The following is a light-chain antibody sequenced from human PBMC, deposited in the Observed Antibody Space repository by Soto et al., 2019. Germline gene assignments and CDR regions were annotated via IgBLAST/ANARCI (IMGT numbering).Light chain of an antibody. CDR3: QQSYSTPPT. CDR2: AAS. V-gene: IGKV1-39*01. Sequence: DIQMTQSPSSLSASVGDRVSITCRASQSISSYLNWYQQKPGQAPKLLIHAASSLQSGVPSRFSGSGSGTGFTLTISSLQVEDFATYYCQQSYSTPPTFGQGTKVEIK. CDR1: QSISSY. J-gene: IGKJ2*01.